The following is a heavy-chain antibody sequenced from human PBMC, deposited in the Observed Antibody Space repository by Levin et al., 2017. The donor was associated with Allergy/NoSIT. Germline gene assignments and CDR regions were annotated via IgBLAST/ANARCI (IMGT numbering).Heavy chain of an antibody. J-gene: IGHJ6*02. Sequence: PGGSLRLSCTASGFTFGDYAMSWVRQAPGKGLEWVGFIRSKAYGGTTEYAASVKGRFTISRDDSKSIAYLQMNSLKTEDTAVYYCTRDRDFWSGYYIYYCYGMDVWGQGTTVTVSS. CDR3: TRDRDFWSGYYIYYCYGMDV. CDR1: GFTFGDYA. CDR2: IRSKAYGGTT. D-gene: IGHD3-3*01. V-gene: IGHV3-49*04.